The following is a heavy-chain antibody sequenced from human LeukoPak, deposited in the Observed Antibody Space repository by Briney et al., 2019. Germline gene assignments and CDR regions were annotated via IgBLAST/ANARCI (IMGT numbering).Heavy chain of an antibody. CDR2: IYTSGST. CDR3: ARHRRVYYGSGSYLWFDP. D-gene: IGHD3-10*01. Sequence: PSETLSLTCTVSGGSISSGSYYWSWIRQPAGKGLEWIGRIYTSGSTNYNPSLKSRVTISVDTSKNQFSLKLSSVTAADTAVYYCARHRRVYYGSGSYLWFDPWGQGTLVTVSS. J-gene: IGHJ5*02. CDR1: GGSISSGSYY. V-gene: IGHV4-61*02.